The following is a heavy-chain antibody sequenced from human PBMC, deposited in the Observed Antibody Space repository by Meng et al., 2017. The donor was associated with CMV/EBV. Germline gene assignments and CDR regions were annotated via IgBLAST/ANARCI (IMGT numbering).Heavy chain of an antibody. V-gene: IGHV4-59*01. CDR2: IYYSGST. CDR1: GGSISSYY. Sequence: SETLSLTCTVSGGSISSYYWSWIRQPPGKGLEWIGYIYYSGSTSYNPSLKSRVTISVDTSKNQFPLKLSSVTAADTAVYYCARDDSGYCSGGSCFGYWGQGTLVTVSS. CDR3: ARDDSGYCSGGSCFGY. J-gene: IGHJ4*02. D-gene: IGHD2-15*01.